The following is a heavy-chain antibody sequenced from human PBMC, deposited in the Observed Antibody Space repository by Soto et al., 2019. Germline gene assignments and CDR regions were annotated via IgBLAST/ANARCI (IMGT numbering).Heavy chain of an antibody. CDR3: ARDLHAVNYYDSSGYGDY. CDR1: GFTFSSYW. D-gene: IGHD3-22*01. Sequence: SLRLSCAASGFTFSSYWMSWVRQAPGKGLEWVANIKQDGSEKYYVDPVKGRLTISRDNAKNSLYLRMNSLRAEDTAVYYCARDLHAVNYYDSSGYGDYWGQGTLVTV. J-gene: IGHJ4*02. CDR2: IKQDGSEK. V-gene: IGHV3-7*01.